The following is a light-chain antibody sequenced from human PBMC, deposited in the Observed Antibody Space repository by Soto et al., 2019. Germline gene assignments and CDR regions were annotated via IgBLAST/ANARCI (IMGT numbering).Light chain of an antibody. J-gene: IGKJ1*01. Sequence: DIQLTQSPSFLSASVGDRVTITCRASQGISSYLAWYQQKPGKAPKLLIYAASTLQSGVPSRFSGSGSGTEFTLTISSLQPEDFATYSCQQTYTTPETFGQGTKVDIK. V-gene: IGKV1-9*01. CDR1: QGISSY. CDR2: AAS. CDR3: QQTYTTPET.